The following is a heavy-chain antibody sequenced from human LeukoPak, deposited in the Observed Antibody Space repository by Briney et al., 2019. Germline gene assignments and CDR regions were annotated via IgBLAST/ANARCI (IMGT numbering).Heavy chain of an antibody. V-gene: IGHV3-48*03. CDR1: GFTFSSYE. Sequence: GGSLRLSCAASGFTFSSYEMNWVRQAPGKGLEWVLYISSSGSTIYYADSVKGRFTISRDNAKNSLYLQMNSLRAEDTAVYYCARGGRYYYGSGRLDYWGQGTVVTVSS. D-gene: IGHD3-10*01. CDR2: ISSSGSTI. J-gene: IGHJ4*02. CDR3: ARGGRYYYGSGRLDY.